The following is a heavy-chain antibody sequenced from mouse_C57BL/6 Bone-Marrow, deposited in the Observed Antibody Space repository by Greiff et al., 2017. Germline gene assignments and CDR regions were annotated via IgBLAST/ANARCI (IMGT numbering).Heavy chain of an antibody. CDR1: GFNIKDYY. CDR2: IDPEDGEP. CDR3: AREPCGLLRGVDY. J-gene: IGHJ2*01. D-gene: IGHD1-1*01. V-gene: IGHV14-2*01. Sequence: EVQLKESGAELVKPGASVKLSCTASGFNIKDYYMHWVKQRTEQGLEWIGRIDPEDGEPKYAPKLQGKATIPTDTSSNTAYLQLSSLPSEDTAVYYCAREPCGLLRGVDYWGQGTTLTVSS.